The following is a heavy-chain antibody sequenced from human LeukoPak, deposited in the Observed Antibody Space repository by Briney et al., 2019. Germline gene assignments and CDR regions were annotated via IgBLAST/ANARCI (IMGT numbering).Heavy chain of an antibody. D-gene: IGHD3-22*01. CDR3: ARDPDDSSGYYLDY. V-gene: IGHV1-2*02. J-gene: IGHJ4*02. Sequence: GASVKVSCKASGYSFTGYCMHWVRQAPGQGLEWMGWINPNSGGTNYAQKFQGRVTMTRDTSISTAYMELSRLRSDDTAVYYCARDPDDSSGYYLDYWGQGTLVTVSS. CDR1: GYSFTGYC. CDR2: INPNSGGT.